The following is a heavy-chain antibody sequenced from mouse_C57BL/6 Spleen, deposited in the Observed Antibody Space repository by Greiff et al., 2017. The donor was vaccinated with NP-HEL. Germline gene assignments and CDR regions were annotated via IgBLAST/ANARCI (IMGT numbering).Heavy chain of an antibody. CDR3: ARTDYDYDGAWFAY. V-gene: IGHV5-17*01. CDR2: ISSGSSTI. Sequence: QGVESGGGLVKPGGSLKLSCAASGFTFSDYGMHWVRQAPEKGLEWVAYISSGSSTIYYADTVKGRFTISRDNAKNTLFLQMTSLRSEDTAMYYCARTDYDYDGAWFAYWGQRTLVTVSA. J-gene: IGHJ3*01. D-gene: IGHD2-4*01. CDR1: GFTFSDYG.